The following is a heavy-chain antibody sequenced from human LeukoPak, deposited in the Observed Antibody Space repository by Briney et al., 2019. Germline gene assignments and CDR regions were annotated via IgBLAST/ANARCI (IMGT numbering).Heavy chain of an antibody. CDR3: ARGLVVPAAIAGFDY. CDR2: INPSGGST. Sequence: ASVKVSCKASGYTFTSYYMHWVRQAPGQGLEWMGIINPSGGSTSYAQKFQGRVTMTRDTSTSTVYMEPSSLRSEDTAVYYCARGLVVPAAIAGFDYWGQGTLVTVSS. V-gene: IGHV1-46*01. D-gene: IGHD2-2*01. J-gene: IGHJ4*02. CDR1: GYTFTSYY.